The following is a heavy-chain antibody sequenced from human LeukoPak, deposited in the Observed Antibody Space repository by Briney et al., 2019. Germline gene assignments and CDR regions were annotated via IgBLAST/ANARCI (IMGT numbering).Heavy chain of an antibody. J-gene: IGHJ4*02. V-gene: IGHV5-51*01. Sequence: GESLKISCKGSGYSFTSYWIGWVRQMPGKGLKWMGIIYPGDSDTRYSPSFQGQVTISADKSISTAYLQWSSLKVSDTAMYYCARQGIYDSSGYYYVGYDYFDYWGQGTLVTVSS. CDR1: GYSFTSYW. D-gene: IGHD3-22*01. CDR2: IYPGDSDT. CDR3: ARQGIYDSSGYYYVGYDYFDY.